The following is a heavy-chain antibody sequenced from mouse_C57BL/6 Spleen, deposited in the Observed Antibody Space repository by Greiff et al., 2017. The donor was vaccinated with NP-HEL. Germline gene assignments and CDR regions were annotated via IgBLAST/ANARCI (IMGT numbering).Heavy chain of an antibody. Sequence: VQLQQPGAELVRPGSSVQLSCKASGYTFTSYWMHWVKQRPIQGLEWIGNIDPSDSETHYNQKFKDKATLTVDKSSSTAYMQLSSLTSEDSAVYYCARWNDYVFAYWGQGTLVTVSA. J-gene: IGHJ3*01. V-gene: IGHV1-52*01. CDR1: GYTFTSYW. CDR2: IDPSDSET. CDR3: ARWNDYVFAY. D-gene: IGHD2-4*01.